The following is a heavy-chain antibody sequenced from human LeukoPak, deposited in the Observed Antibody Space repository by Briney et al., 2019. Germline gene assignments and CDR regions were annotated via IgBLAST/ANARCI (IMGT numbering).Heavy chain of an antibody. J-gene: IGHJ4*02. CDR3: ARGGWELLYPLDY. CDR1: GGTFGSYA. V-gene: IGHV1-69*13. Sequence: ASVKVSCKASGGTFGSYAISWVRQAPGQGLEWMGGIIPIFGTANYAQKFQGRVTITADESTSTAYMELSSLRSEDTAVYYCARGGWELLYPLDYWGQGTLVTVSS. D-gene: IGHD1-26*01. CDR2: IIPIFGTA.